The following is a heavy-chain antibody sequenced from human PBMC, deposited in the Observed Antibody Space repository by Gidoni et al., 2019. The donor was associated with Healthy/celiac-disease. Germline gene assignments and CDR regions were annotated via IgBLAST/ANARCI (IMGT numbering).Heavy chain of an antibody. CDR2: INPNSGVT. J-gene: IGHJ4*02. CDR3: ARADCGGDCYSDY. Sequence: QVQLVQPGAEEKKPGASVTVCCKASGYTFTGYYMHWARQAPGQGLEWMGWINPNSGVTNYAQKFQGRVTMTRDTCISTAYMELSRLRSDDTAVYYCARADCGGDCYSDYWGQGTLVTVSS. CDR1: GYTFTGYY. D-gene: IGHD2-21*02. V-gene: IGHV1-2*02.